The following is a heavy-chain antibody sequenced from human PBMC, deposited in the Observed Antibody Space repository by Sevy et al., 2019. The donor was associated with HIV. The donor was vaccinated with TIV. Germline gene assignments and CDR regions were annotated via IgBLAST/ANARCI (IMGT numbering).Heavy chain of an antibody. Sequence: SETLSLTCAVSRYSIRSDDYWVWIRQPPGKGLEWIANIYHSGSTYYNPSLRSRVSMSVDTSMNQFSLKLNSVTAADTALYYCARTLRGNFDSKASAFDIWGQGTMVTVSS. CDR1: RYSIRSDDY. J-gene: IGHJ3*02. D-gene: IGHD3-22*01. CDR3: ARTLRGNFDSKASAFDI. V-gene: IGHV4-38-2*01. CDR2: IYHSGST.